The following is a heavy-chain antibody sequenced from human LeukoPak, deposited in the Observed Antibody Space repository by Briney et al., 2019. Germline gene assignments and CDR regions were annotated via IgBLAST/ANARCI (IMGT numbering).Heavy chain of an antibody. CDR3: ARDKIVGPTTLDY. V-gene: IGHV3-7*01. Sequence: GGSLRLSCAASGFTFSGYWMSWVCQTPEKGLEWVANIKQDGYEKYYVDSVKGRFTISRDNAKNSLYLQMNSLRADDTAIYYCARDKIVGPTTLDYWGQGTLVTVSS. CDR2: IKQDGYEK. J-gene: IGHJ4*02. CDR1: GFTFSGYW. D-gene: IGHD1-26*01.